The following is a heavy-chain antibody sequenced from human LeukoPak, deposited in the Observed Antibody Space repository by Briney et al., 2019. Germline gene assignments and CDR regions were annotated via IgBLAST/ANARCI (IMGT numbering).Heavy chain of an antibody. CDR3: ARGGSSGSPTPFGAFDI. V-gene: IGHV1-2*02. Sequence: ASVKVSCKASGYTFTGYYMHWVRQAPGQGLEWMGWINPNSGGTNYAQKFQGRVTMTRDTSISTAYMELSRLRSDDTAVYYCARGGSSGSPTPFGAFDIWGQGTMVTVSS. D-gene: IGHD1-26*01. J-gene: IGHJ3*02. CDR1: GYTFTGYY. CDR2: INPNSGGT.